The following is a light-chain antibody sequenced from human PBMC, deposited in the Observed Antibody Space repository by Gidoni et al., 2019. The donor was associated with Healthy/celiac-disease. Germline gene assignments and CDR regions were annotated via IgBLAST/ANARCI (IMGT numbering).Light chain of an antibody. CDR1: SSNIGAGYD. J-gene: IGLJ1*01. CDR2: GNS. CDR3: QSYDSSLSGYV. Sequence: QSVLTQPPSVSGAPGQRGTISCTGSSSNIGAGYDVHWYQQLPGTAPNLLIYGNSNRPSGVPDRFSGSKSGPSASLAITGLQAEDAADYYCQSYDSSLSGYVFGTGTKVTVL. V-gene: IGLV1-40*01.